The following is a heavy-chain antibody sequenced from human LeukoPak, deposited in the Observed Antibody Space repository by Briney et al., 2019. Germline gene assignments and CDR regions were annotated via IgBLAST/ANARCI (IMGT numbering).Heavy chain of an antibody. CDR2: IYYSGST. CDR3: ARLSGSYSEGSVDY. J-gene: IGHJ4*02. Sequence: SETLSLTCTVSGGSISSSSYYWGWIRQPPGKGLEWIGSIYYSGSTYYNPSLKSRVTISVDTSKNQFSLKLSSVTAADTAVYYCARLSGSYSEGSVDYWGQGTLVTVSS. D-gene: IGHD1-26*01. V-gene: IGHV4-39*01. CDR1: GGSISSSSYY.